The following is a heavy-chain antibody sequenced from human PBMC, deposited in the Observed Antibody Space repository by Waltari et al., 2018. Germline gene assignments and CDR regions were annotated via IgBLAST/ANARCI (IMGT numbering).Heavy chain of an antibody. CDR3: ARHGPIYYDSSGYYLDAFDI. D-gene: IGHD3-22*01. CDR1: GGSISSYY. CDR2: IYYSGST. Sequence: QVQLQESGPGLVKPSETLSLTCTVSGGSISSYYWSWIRQPPGKGLDWIGYIYYSGSTNYNPSLKSRVTISVDTSKNQFSLKLSSVTAADTAVYYCARHGPIYYDSSGYYLDAFDIWGQGTMVTVSS. V-gene: IGHV4-59*08. J-gene: IGHJ3*02.